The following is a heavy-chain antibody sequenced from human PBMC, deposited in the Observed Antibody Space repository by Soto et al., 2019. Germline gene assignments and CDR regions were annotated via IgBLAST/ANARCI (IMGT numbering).Heavy chain of an antibody. CDR1: GGTFSSYA. Sequence: QVQLVQSGAEVKKPGSSVKVSCKASGGTFSSYAISWVRQAPGQGLEWMGGIIPIFGTANYAQQFQGRVTITADESTITAYMELSSLRSADTAVYYCAKNPENYYYGMDVWGQGTTVTVSS. CDR3: AKNPENYYYGMDV. J-gene: IGHJ6*02. V-gene: IGHV1-69*12. CDR2: IIPIFGTA.